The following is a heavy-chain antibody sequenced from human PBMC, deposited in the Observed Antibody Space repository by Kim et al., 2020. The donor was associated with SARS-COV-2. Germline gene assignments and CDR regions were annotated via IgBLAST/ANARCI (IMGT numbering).Heavy chain of an antibody. V-gene: IGHV1-2*06. J-gene: IGHJ6*02. D-gene: IGHD3-9*01. Sequence: ASVKVSCQASGYTFTGYYMHWVRQAPGQGLEWMGRINPNSGGTNYAQKFQGRVTMTRDTSISTAYMELSRQRSDDTAVYYCARSFTRLTDGMDVWGQGTTVTVSS. CDR1: GYTFTGYY. CDR2: INPNSGGT. CDR3: ARSFTRLTDGMDV.